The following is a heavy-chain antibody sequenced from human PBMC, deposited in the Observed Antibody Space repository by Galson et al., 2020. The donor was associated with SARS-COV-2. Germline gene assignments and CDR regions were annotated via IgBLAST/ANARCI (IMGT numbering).Heavy chain of an antibody. J-gene: IGHJ4*02. V-gene: IGHV3-30-3*01. D-gene: IGHD5-12*01. CDR3: ARGWSGYYVMKPGDK. Sequence: GGSLRLSCAGSGFSFRSYALHWVRQAPGKGLEWVALISDDGSKKHYADSMKGRVTISRDNSKNTLYLQMNSLRTEDTAVYYCARGWSGYYVMKPGDKWGQGTLVTVSS. CDR1: GFSFRSYA. CDR2: ISDDGSKK.